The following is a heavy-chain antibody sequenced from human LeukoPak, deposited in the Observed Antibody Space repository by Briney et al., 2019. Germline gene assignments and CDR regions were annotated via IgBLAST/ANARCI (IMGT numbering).Heavy chain of an antibody. Sequence: SETLSLTCAVYGGSFSGYYWSWIRQPPGKGLEWIGNIYYSGSTNYYPSLKSRVTISVDTSKNHFSLILSSVTAADTAVYYCARGSTLREPRSPLDYWGQGILVTVSS. CDR1: GGSFSGYY. D-gene: IGHD1-26*01. CDR2: IYYSGST. CDR3: ARGSTLREPRSPLDY. V-gene: IGHV4-34*11. J-gene: IGHJ4*02.